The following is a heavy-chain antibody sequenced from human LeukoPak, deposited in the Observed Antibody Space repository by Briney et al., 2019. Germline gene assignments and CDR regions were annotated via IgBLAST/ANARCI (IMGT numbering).Heavy chain of an antibody. J-gene: IGHJ3*02. CDR1: GYTFTNYA. Sequence: ASVKVSCKASGYTFTNYAMNWVRQAPGQGLEWMGWISAYNGNTNYAQKLQGRVTMTTDTSTSTAYMELRSLRSDDTAVYYCARVMVASSGDAFGIWGQGTMVTVSS. D-gene: IGHD3-22*01. V-gene: IGHV1-18*01. CDR2: ISAYNGNT. CDR3: ARVMVASSGDAFGI.